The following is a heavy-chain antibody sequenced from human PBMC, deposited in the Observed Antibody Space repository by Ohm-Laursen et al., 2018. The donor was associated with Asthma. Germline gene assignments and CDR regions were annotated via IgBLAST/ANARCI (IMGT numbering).Heavy chain of an antibody. J-gene: IGHJ4*02. V-gene: IGHV4-31*03. D-gene: IGHD3-9*01. CDR1: GGSISSGSYY. Sequence: SETLSLTCTVSGGSISSGSYYWSWIRQHPGKGLEWIGYIYYSGSTYYNPSPKSRVTISIDTSKNQFSLKLSSVTAADTAVYYCVREDFDWPPGYCDYWGQGTLVTVSS. CDR3: VREDFDWPPGYCDY. CDR2: IYYSGST.